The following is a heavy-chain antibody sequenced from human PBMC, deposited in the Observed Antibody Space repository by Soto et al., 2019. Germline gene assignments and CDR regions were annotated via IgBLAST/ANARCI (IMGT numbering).Heavy chain of an antibody. J-gene: IGHJ6*02. CDR1: GGTFSSYA. CDR3: AGEVPRSCSSTSCYRSYYYGMDV. V-gene: IGHV1-69*01. D-gene: IGHD2-2*02. CDR2: IIPIFGTA. Sequence: QVQLVQSGAEVKKPGSSVKVSCKASGGTFSSYAISWVRQAPGQGLEWMGGIIPIFGTANYAQKFQGRVTITADESTSTAYMELSSLRSEDTAVYYCAGEVPRSCSSTSCYRSYYYGMDVWGQGTTVTVSS.